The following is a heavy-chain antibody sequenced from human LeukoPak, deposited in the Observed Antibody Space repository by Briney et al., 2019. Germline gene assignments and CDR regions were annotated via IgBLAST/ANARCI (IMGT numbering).Heavy chain of an antibody. D-gene: IGHD2/OR15-2a*01. CDR3: AREGPRGNSQFDY. CDR1: GFTFSSYG. J-gene: IGHJ4*02. V-gene: IGHV3-33*01. CDR2: IWYDGSNK. Sequence: GGSLRFSCAASGFTFSSYGMHWVRQAPGKGLEWVALIWYDGSNKYYADSVKGRLTISRDNSKNTLYLQMNSLRAEGTAVYYCAREGPRGNSQFDYWGQGTLVTVSS.